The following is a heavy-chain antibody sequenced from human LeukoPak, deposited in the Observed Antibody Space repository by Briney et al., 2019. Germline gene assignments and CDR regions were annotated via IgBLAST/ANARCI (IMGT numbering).Heavy chain of an antibody. CDR2: ISSSTTTI. D-gene: IGHD3-9*01. CDR3: ARVLTGYYFD. V-gene: IGHV3-48*01. CDR1: GFTFSSYN. Sequence: GGSLRLSCAASGFTFSSYNMNWVRQAPGKGLEWVSYISSSTTTIYYADSVKGRFTISRDNAKNSLYLQMSSLRAEDTAVYYCARVLTGYYFDWGQGTLVTVSS. J-gene: IGHJ4*02.